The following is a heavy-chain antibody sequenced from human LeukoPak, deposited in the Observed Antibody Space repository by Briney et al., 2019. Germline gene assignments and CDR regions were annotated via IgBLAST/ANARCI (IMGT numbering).Heavy chain of an antibody. Sequence: PSETLSLTCTVSGGSISSSSYYWGWIRQPPGKGLEWIGYIYYSGSTNYNPSLKSRVTISVDTSKNQFSLKLSSVTAADTAVYYCARGHYDYYYYMDVWGKGTAVTVSS. J-gene: IGHJ6*03. V-gene: IGHV4-61*05. CDR1: GGSISSSSYY. D-gene: IGHD2-21*02. CDR2: IYYSGST. CDR3: ARGHYDYYYYMDV.